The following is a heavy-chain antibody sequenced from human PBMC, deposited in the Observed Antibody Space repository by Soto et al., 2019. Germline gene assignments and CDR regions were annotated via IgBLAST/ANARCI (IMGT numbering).Heavy chain of an antibody. V-gene: IGHV1-8*01. CDR2: MNPNSGNT. J-gene: IGHJ4*02. CDR1: GYTFTSYD. CDR3: ARGDSGFSGSHYIDYFNY. Sequence: ASVKVSCKASGYTFTSYDINWVRQATGQGLEWMGWMNPNSGNTGYAQKFQGRVTMTRNTSISTAYMELSSLRSEDTAVYYCARGDSGFSGSHYIDYFNYWGQGALVTSPQ. D-gene: IGHD1-26*01.